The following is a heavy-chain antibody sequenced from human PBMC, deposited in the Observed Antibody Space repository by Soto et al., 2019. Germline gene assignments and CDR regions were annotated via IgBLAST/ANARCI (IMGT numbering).Heavy chain of an antibody. CDR3: ARDFTDSSGPTLGMGV. J-gene: IGHJ6*02. CDR1: GGSISSGGYY. V-gene: IGHV4-31*03. CDR2: IYYSGST. D-gene: IGHD6-19*01. Sequence: QVQLQESGPGLVKPSQTLSLTCTVSGGSISSGGYYWSWIRQHPGKGLEWIGYIYYSGSTYYNPSLKSRVTISVDTSKNQFSLKLSSVTAADTAVDYCARDFTDSSGPTLGMGVWGQGTTVTVSS.